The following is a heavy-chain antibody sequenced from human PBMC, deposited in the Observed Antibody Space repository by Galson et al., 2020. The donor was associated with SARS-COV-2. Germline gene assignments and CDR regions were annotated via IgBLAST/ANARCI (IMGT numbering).Heavy chain of an antibody. V-gene: IGHV3-9*01. J-gene: IGHJ4*02. CDR3: AKGRLLEWYTSAFMDF. CDR1: GFNFDDHA. CDR2: ISWNSGSI. Sequence: GGSLRLSCAVSGFNFDDHAMHWVRQAPGKGLEWVAGISWNSGSIGYADSVKGRFTISRDNAKNSLYLQINSLRAEDTALYYCAKGRLLEWYTSAFMDFWGQGTLATVSS. D-gene: IGHD3-3*01.